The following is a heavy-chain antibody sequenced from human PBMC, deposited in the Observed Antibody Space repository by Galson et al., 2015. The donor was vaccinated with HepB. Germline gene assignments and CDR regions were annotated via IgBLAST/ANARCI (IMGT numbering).Heavy chain of an antibody. Sequence: SLRLSCAASGFTFSSYSMNWVRQAPGKGLEWVSSISSSSSYIYYADSVKGRFTISRDNAKNSLYLQMNSLRAEDTAVYYCARDLRAGDFWSGYYQAGRWFDPWGQGTLVTVSS. D-gene: IGHD3-3*01. CDR3: ARDLRAGDFWSGYYQAGRWFDP. J-gene: IGHJ5*02. V-gene: IGHV3-21*01. CDR2: ISSSSSYI. CDR1: GFTFSSYS.